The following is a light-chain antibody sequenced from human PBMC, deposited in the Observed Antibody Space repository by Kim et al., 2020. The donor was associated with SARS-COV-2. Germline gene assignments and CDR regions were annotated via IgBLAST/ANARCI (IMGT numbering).Light chain of an antibody. CDR1: KLGDKY. Sequence: SPGQTASITCSGDKLGDKYACWYQQKPCQSPVLVIYQDSKRPSGIPERFSGSNSGNTATLTISGTQAMDEADYYCQAWDSSTVVFGGGTQLTVL. CDR3: QAWDSSTVV. CDR2: QDS. V-gene: IGLV3-1*01. J-gene: IGLJ2*01.